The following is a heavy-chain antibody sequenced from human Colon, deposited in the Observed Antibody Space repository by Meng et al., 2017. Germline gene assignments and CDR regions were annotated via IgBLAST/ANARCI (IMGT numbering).Heavy chain of an antibody. CDR2: IYYSGST. D-gene: IGHD3-16*02. Sequence: VWGQGRGGPSETLSLTWTVSGGSVRNGSYDWSWIRQPPGKGLEWIGYIYYSGSTNYNPSLKSRVTISVDTSKNQFSLKLSSVTAADTAVYYCARGMTNGITFGGVIVNWGQGTLVTVSS. CDR3: ARGMTNGITFGGVIVN. CDR1: GGSVRNGSYD. J-gene: IGHJ4*02. V-gene: IGHV4-61*01.